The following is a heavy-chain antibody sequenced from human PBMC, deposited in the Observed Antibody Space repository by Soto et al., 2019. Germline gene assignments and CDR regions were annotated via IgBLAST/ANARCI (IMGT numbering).Heavy chain of an antibody. CDR3: GTITIPFPTTDGMDV. V-gene: IGHV4-30-4*01. Sequence: QVQLQESGPGLVKPSQTLSLTCTVSGGSISSGDYYWSWIRQPPGKGLEWIGYIYYSGSTYYNPSLKSRVTIAVDTSKNQFSLKLSSVTAADTAVYYCGTITIPFPTTDGMDVWGPGTTVTVSS. CDR1: GGSISSGDYY. CDR2: IYYSGST. D-gene: IGHD3-9*01. J-gene: IGHJ6*02.